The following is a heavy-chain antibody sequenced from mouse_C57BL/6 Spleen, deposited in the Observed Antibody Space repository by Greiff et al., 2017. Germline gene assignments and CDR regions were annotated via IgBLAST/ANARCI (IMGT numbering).Heavy chain of an antibody. CDR2: IDPENGDT. J-gene: IGHJ2*01. CDR1: GFNIKDDY. D-gene: IGHD1-1*01. V-gene: IGHV14-4*01. CDR3: TRHYYGSNPRD. Sequence: VQLKESGAELVRPGASVKLSCTASGFNIKDDYMHWVKQRPEQGLEWIGWIDPENGDTEYASKFQGKATITADTSSNTAYLQLSSLTSEDTAVYYCTRHYYGSNPRDWGTGTTLTVSS.